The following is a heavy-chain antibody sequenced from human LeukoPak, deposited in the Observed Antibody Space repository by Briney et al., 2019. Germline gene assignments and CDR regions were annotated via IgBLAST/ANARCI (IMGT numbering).Heavy chain of an antibody. J-gene: IGHJ1*01. D-gene: IGHD5-18*01. Sequence: GGSLRLSCAASGMTFSHRWMHWVRQAPGKGLVWVSLIKNDGRTTIYADSVKGRFTISRDNGKSTLYLQMNSLRAEDTAVYYCAKLRHGYSYGYGYFQHWGQGTLVTVSS. V-gene: IGHV3-74*01. CDR1: GMTFSHRW. CDR2: IKNDGRTT. CDR3: AKLRHGYSYGYGYFQH.